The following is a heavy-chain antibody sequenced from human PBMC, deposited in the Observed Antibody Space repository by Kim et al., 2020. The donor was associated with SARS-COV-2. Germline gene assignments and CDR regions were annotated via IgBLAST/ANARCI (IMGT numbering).Heavy chain of an antibody. CDR3: ASRYVDAFDI. CDR2: ST. J-gene: IGHJ3*02. V-gene: IGHV4-59*01. D-gene: IGHD5-12*01. Sequence: STNYNPSLKSRVTISVDTSKNQFSLKLSSVTAADTAGYYCASRYVDAFDIWGQGTRVTV.